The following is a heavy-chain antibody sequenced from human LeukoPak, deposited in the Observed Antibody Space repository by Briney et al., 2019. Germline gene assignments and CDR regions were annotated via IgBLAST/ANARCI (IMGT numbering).Heavy chain of an antibody. Sequence: TGGSLRLSCAASGFTFTNYAMIWARQAPGKGLDWVSSISGNGGNTYYADSVKGRFIISRDNSKNTLYLQMNSLRAEDTAVYYCARDGMDYYYYGMDVWGQGTTVTVSS. V-gene: IGHV3-23*01. D-gene: IGHD1-26*01. CDR2: ISGNGGNT. CDR1: GFTFTNYA. CDR3: ARDGMDYYYYGMDV. J-gene: IGHJ6*02.